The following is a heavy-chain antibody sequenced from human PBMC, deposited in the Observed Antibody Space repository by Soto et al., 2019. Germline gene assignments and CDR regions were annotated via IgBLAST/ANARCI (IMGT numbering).Heavy chain of an antibody. J-gene: IGHJ4*02. CDR1: GFKFSGSA. Sequence: GGSLRLSCSASGFKFSGSAMHWVRQAPGKGLEYVSAISTSGRDTYYADSVKGRFTISRDNSKNTVHLQMSSLRTEDTAVYYCLRDIFGVVISDSWGQGTPVTVSS. CDR3: LRDIFGVVISDS. CDR2: ISTSGRDT. D-gene: IGHD3-3*01. V-gene: IGHV3-64D*06.